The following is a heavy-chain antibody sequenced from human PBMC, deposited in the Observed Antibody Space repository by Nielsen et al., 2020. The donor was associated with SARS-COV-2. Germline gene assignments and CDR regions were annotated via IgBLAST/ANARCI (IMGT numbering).Heavy chain of an antibody. D-gene: IGHD6-13*01. CDR3: ARGLPAAAGTLYYYYYYMDV. V-gene: IGHV4-34*01. J-gene: IGHJ6*03. Sequence: WIRQPPGKGLEWIGEINHSGSTNYNPSLKSRVTISVDTSKNQFSLKLSSVTAADTAVYYCARGLPAAAGTLYYYYYYMDVWGKGTTVT. CDR2: INHSGST.